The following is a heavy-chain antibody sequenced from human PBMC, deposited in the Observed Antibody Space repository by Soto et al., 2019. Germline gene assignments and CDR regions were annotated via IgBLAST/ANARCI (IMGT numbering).Heavy chain of an antibody. J-gene: IGHJ4*02. CDR3: ARQEYCSSTSCYTVDS. CDR2: IYLGDSNT. V-gene: IGHV5-51*01. CDR1: GYRFTSYW. Sequence: GETLKISCKGSGYRFTSYWIGWVRQMPGKGLEWMGIIYLGDSNTRYSPSFQGQVTISADKSISTAYLQWSSLKASDTAIYYCARQEYCSSTSCYTVDSWGQGTLVTVSS. D-gene: IGHD2-2*02.